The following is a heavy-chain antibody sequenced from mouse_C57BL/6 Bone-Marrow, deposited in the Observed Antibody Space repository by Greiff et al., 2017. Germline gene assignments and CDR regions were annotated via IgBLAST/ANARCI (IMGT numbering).Heavy chain of an antibody. J-gene: IGHJ2*01. V-gene: IGHV1-55*01. D-gene: IGHD1-1*01. CDR2: IYPGSGST. CDR1: GYTFTSYW. CDR3: ARRSFITTVVATFYFDY. Sequence: QVQLQQPGAELVKPGASVKMSCKASGYTFTSYWITWVKQRPGQGLEWIGDIYPGSGSTNYNEKFKSKATLTVDTSSSTAYMQLSSLTSEDSAVYYCARRSFITTVVATFYFDYWGQGTTLTVSA.